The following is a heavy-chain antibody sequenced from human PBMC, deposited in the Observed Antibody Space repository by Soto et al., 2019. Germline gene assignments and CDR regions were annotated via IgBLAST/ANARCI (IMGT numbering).Heavy chain of an antibody. V-gene: IGHV3-30-3*01. CDR3: ARDPGLKRIFDY. CDR2: ISYDGSNK. CDR1: GFTFSSYA. Sequence: GGSLRLSCAASGFTFSSYAMHWVRQAPGKGLEWVAVISYDGSNKYYADSVKGRFTISRDNSKNTLYLQMNSLRAEDTAVYYCARDPGLKRIFDYWGQGTLVTVSS. J-gene: IGHJ4*02. D-gene: IGHD2-15*01.